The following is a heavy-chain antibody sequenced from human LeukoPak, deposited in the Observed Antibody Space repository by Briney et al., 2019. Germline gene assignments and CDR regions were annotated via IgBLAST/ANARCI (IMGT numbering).Heavy chain of an antibody. V-gene: IGHV4-59*01. CDR1: GGSIISYI. CDR3: ARGGVTTIAQYDY. Sequence: SETLSLTCTVSGGSIISYIWSWIRQPPGKGPEWIAYIFDSGTTNHNPSTNYNPSLKSRVTVSLDTSKNHFSLKLSSVTAADTAVYFCARGGVTTIAQYDYWGQGILVTVSS. J-gene: IGHJ4*02. CDR2: IFDSGTTNHNPST. D-gene: IGHD5-12*01.